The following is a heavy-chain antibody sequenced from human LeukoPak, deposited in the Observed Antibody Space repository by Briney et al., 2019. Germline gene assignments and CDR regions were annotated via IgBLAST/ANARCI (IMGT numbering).Heavy chain of an antibody. Sequence: PGGSLRLSCAASGFTFDDYGMSWVRQAPEKGLEWVSGINWNGGSTGYADSVKGRFTIARDNAKNSLYLQMNSLRAEDTALYYCAREKPFYDSSGYYYPIAFDYWGQGTLVTVSS. D-gene: IGHD3-22*01. J-gene: IGHJ4*02. CDR1: GFTFDDYG. V-gene: IGHV3-20*04. CDR3: AREKPFYDSSGYYYPIAFDY. CDR2: INWNGGST.